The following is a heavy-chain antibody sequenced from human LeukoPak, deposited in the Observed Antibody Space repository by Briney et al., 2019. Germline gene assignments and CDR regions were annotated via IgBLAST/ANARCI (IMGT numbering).Heavy chain of an antibody. Sequence: SVKVSCKASGGTFSSYAISWVRQAPGQGLEWMGGIIPIFGTANYAQKFQGRVTMTTDTSTSTAYMELRSLRSDDTAVYYCARVGYCSSTSCYNYAFDIWGQGTMVTVSS. CDR1: GGTFSSYA. CDR3: ARVGYCSSTSCYNYAFDI. CDR2: IIPIFGTA. J-gene: IGHJ3*02. D-gene: IGHD2-2*02. V-gene: IGHV1-69*05.